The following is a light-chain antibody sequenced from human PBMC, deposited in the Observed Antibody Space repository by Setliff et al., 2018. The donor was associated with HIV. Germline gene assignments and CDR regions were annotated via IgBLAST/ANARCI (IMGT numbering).Light chain of an antibody. J-gene: IGLJ1*01. CDR2: DVN. V-gene: IGLV2-11*01. CDR1: SSDVGGYNY. Sequence: QSALTQPRSVSGSPGQSVTISCTGTSSDVGGYNYVSWYQHHSGGAPKLILYDVNTRPSGVPGRFSGSKSGNTASLTISGLQADDEGDYYCCSYVSRKNSYVFGTGTKVTVL. CDR3: CSYVSRKNSYV.